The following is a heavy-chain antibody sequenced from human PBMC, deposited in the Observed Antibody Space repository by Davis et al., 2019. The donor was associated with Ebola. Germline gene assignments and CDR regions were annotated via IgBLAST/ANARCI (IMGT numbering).Heavy chain of an antibody. Sequence: MPSETLSLTCTVSDGSVRSYYWNWIRQAPGKGLEWVAYIHYSGSTNYNPSLKSRLTISVDTSKNQFSLKLRSVTAADTAVYYCARAFELGTDSYFDLWGRGTLVTVSS. D-gene: IGHD3-16*01. CDR3: ARAFELGTDSYFDL. V-gene: IGHV4-59*02. CDR2: IHYSGST. CDR1: DGSVRSYY. J-gene: IGHJ2*01.